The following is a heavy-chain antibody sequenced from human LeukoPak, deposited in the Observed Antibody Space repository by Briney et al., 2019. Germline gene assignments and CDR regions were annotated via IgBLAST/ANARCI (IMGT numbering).Heavy chain of an antibody. CDR1: GLTVSSNY. D-gene: IGHD6-6*01. CDR3: ARAYSSSSYYFDY. V-gene: IGHV3-66*02. J-gene: IGHJ4*02. CDR2: IYSGDST. Sequence: GGSLRLSCAASGLTVSSNYMSWVRQAPGKGLEWVSVIYSGDSTYYADSVKGRFTISRDNSKNTLYLQMNSLRAEDTAVYYCARAYSSSSYYFDYWGQGTLVTVSS.